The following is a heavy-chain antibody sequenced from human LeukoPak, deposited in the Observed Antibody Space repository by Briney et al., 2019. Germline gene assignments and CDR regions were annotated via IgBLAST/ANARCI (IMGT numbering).Heavy chain of an antibody. CDR1: GLTFSSYW. CDR2: IKEDGSES. V-gene: IGHV3-7*01. CDR3: ASLRQLWYAFDH. D-gene: IGHD5-18*01. Sequence: GGSLRLSCVGSGLTFSSYWMSWVRQAPGKGLEWVANIKEDGSESYYVDSVKGRFTISRDNAKNSLYVQMNSLRAEDTAVYYCASLRQLWYAFDHWGQGTLVTVSS. J-gene: IGHJ4*02.